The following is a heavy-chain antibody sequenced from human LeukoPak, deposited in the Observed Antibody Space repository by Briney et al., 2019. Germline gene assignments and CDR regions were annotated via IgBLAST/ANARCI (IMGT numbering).Heavy chain of an antibody. CDR1: GFTFSSYG. CDR3: ARANIVVVPAATIEYYYYYMDV. J-gene: IGHJ6*03. V-gene: IGHV3-33*01. D-gene: IGHD2-2*01. CDR2: IWYDGSNK. Sequence: GGSLRLSCAASGFTFSSYGMHWVRQAPGKGLEWVAVIWYDGSNKYYADSVKGRFTISRDNSKNTLYLQMNSLRAEDTAVYYCARANIVVVPAATIEYYYYYMDVWGKGTTVTVSS.